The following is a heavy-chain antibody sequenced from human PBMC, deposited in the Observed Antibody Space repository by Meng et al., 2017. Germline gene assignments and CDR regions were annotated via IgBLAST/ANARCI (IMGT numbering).Heavy chain of an antibody. Sequence: EVQRVESGGGLGKPGGSLRFSCVASGLRFTDAWMSWVRQAPGKGLEWVGRIERKSDGGTIYYAAPVKGRFTISRDDSKNTLYLQMDSLINEDTAVYFCATGAAAADHWGQGTLVTVSS. V-gene: IGHV3-15*04. CDR1: GLRFTDAW. CDR2: IERKSDGGTI. J-gene: IGHJ4*02. D-gene: IGHD6-13*01. CDR3: ATGAAAADH.